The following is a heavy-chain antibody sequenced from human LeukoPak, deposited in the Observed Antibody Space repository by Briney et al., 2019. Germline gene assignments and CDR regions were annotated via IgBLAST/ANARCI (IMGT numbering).Heavy chain of an antibody. CDR3: AVGATTSGDY. CDR2: IIPILGIV. Sequence: SVKVSCKASGGTFSSYAISWVRQAPGQGLEWMGRIIPILGIVNYVQKFQGRVTITADKSTSTAYMELSSLRSEDTAVYYCAVGATTSGDYWGQGTLVTVSS. D-gene: IGHD1-26*01. J-gene: IGHJ4*02. V-gene: IGHV1-69*04. CDR1: GGTFSSYA.